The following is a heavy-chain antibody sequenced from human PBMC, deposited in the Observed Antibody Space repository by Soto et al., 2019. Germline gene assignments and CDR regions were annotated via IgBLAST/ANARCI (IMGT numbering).Heavy chain of an antibody. J-gene: IGHJ4*02. CDR3: AKGYSSGWYGGIDY. CDR2: ISYDGSNK. CDR1: GFTFSSYG. Sequence: QVQLVESGGGVVQPGRSLRLSCAASGFTFSSYGMHWVRQAPGKGLEWVAVISYDGSNKYYADSVKGRFTISRDNSKNPLYLQMNSLRAEDTAVYYCAKGYSSGWYGGIDYWGRGTLVTVSS. D-gene: IGHD6-19*01. V-gene: IGHV3-30*18.